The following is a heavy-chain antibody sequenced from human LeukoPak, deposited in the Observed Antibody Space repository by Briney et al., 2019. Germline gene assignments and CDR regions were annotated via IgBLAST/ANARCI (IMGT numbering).Heavy chain of an antibody. V-gene: IGHV1-46*01. Sequence: ASVKVSCKASGYTFTSYYMHWVRQAPGQGLEWMGIINPSGGSTSYAQKFQGRVTITADESTSTAYMELSSLRSEDTAVYYCATEMATIYNWGQGTLVTVSS. D-gene: IGHD5-24*01. CDR1: GYTFTSYY. J-gene: IGHJ4*02. CDR3: ATEMATIYN. CDR2: INPSGGST.